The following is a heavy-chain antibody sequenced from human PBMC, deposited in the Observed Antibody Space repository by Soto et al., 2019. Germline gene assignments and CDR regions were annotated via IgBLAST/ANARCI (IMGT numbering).Heavy chain of an antibody. V-gene: IGHV3-48*02. CDR3: ASEYDYGDLIYYYYGMAV. CDR2: ISSSSSTI. D-gene: IGHD4-17*01. J-gene: IGHJ6*02. Sequence: EVQLVESGGGLVQPGGSLRLSCAASGFTFSSYSMNWVRQAPGKGLEWVSYISSSSSTIYYADSVKGRFTISRDNAKNSLYLQMNSLRDADTAVYYCASEYDYGDLIYYYYGMAVWGQGTTVTVSS. CDR1: GFTFSSYS.